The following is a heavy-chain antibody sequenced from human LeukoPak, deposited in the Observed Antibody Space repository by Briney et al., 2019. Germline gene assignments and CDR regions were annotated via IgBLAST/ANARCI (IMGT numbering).Heavy chain of an antibody. CDR3: ARDRIAVAATETSFDY. D-gene: IGHD6-19*01. V-gene: IGHV3-21*01. Sequence: GGTLRLSCATSGFSFSSYGMSWVRQAPGKGLEWVSSISGSSRYIYYADSVKGRFTISRGNAKNSLYLQMNSLRAEDTAVYYCARDRIAVAATETSFDYWGQGTLVTVSS. CDR2: ISGSSRYI. CDR1: GFSFSSYG. J-gene: IGHJ4*02.